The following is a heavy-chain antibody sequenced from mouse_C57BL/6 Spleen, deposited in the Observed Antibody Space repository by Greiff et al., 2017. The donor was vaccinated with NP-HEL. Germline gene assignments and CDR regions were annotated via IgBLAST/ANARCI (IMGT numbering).Heavy chain of an antibody. Sequence: VQLQQSGAELVKPGASVKISCKASGYAFSSYWMNWVKQRPGKGLEWIGQIYPGDGDTNYNGKFKGKATLTADKSTSTAYMQLSSLTSEDSAVYFCARKTPYSNDEGDYAMDYWGQGTSVTVSS. CDR1: GYAFSSYW. CDR2: IYPGDGDT. J-gene: IGHJ4*01. CDR3: ARKTPYSNDEGDYAMDY. D-gene: IGHD2-12*01. V-gene: IGHV1-80*01.